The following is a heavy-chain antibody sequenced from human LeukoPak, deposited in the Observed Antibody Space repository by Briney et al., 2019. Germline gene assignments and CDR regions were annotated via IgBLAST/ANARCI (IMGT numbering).Heavy chain of an antibody. V-gene: IGHV1-18*04. CDR3: ARDARLGWELHPREYDSGSDY. CDR2: ISAYNGNT. Sequence: GATVKISCKASGYTFTDYYIHWVQQAPGQGLEWMGWISAYNGNTNYAQKLQGRVTMTTDTSTSTAYMELRSLRSDDTAVYYCARDARLGWELHPREYDSGSDYWGQGTLVTVSS. J-gene: IGHJ4*02. D-gene: IGHD1-26*01. CDR1: GYTFTDYY.